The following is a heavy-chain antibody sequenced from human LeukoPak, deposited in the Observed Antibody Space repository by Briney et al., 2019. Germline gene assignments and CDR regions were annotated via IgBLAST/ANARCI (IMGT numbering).Heavy chain of an antibody. CDR3: AREKWEPPYYYYGLDV. Sequence: GASVKVSCKASGGTFSGYAISWVRQAPGQGVEWMGGIIPFFGSTANYAQRFQNRVTITADEYASTAYMELSGLKSEDTAIYYCAREKWEPPYYYYGLDVWGQGTTVTVSS. CDR2: IIPFFGSTA. J-gene: IGHJ6*02. CDR1: GGTFSGYA. V-gene: IGHV1-69*13. D-gene: IGHD1-26*01.